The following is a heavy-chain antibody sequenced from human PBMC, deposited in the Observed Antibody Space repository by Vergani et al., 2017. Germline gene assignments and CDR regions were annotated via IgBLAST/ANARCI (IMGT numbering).Heavy chain of an antibody. V-gene: IGHV4-38-2*01. CDR3: ASPRRYSYGYLGY. D-gene: IGHD5-18*01. CDR2: IYHSGST. Sequence: QVQLQESGPGLVKPSETLSLTCAVSGYSISSGYYWGWIRQPPGKGLEWIGSIYHSGSTYYNPSLKSRVTISVDTSKNQFSLKLSSVTAADTAVYYCASPRRYSYGYLGYWGQGTLVTVSS. CDR1: GYSISSGYY. J-gene: IGHJ4*02.